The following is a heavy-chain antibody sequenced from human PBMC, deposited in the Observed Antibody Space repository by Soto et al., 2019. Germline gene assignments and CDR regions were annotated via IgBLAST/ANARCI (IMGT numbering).Heavy chain of an antibody. Sequence: SVKVSCKASGGTFSSYAISWVRQAPGQGLEWMGGIIPIFGTANYAQKFQGRVTITADEPTSTAYMELSSLRSEDTAVYYCARGNRGDSPPAYYGMDVWGQGTTVTVSS. D-gene: IGHD3-10*01. V-gene: IGHV1-69*13. CDR2: IIPIFGTA. CDR1: GGTFSSYA. J-gene: IGHJ6*02. CDR3: ARGNRGDSPPAYYGMDV.